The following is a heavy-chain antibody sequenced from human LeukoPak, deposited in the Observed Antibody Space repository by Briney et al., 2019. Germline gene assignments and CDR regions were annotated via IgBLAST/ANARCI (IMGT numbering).Heavy chain of an antibody. CDR3: ARGATYDILTGYPSPDY. Sequence: SETLSLTCTVSGGSIRSYYWSWIRQPPGKGLEGIGDIYYSGSTNYNPSLKSRITISVDTSKNQFSLKLSSVTAADTAVYYCARGATYDILTGYPSPDYWGQGTLVTVSS. CDR2: IYYSGST. V-gene: IGHV4-59*01. D-gene: IGHD3-9*01. J-gene: IGHJ4*02. CDR1: GGSIRSYY.